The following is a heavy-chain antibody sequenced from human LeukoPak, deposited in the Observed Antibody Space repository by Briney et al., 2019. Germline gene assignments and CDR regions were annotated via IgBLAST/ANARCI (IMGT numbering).Heavy chain of an antibody. V-gene: IGHV3-30-3*01. D-gene: IGHD1-7*01. CDR2: ISKDGSDK. CDR1: GFTFSDYA. J-gene: IGHJ4*02. Sequence: QPGRSLRLSCAASGFTFSDYAMHWVRQAPGKGLEWVAVISKDGSDKYYPGSVRGRFTISRDNSKNTIYLQVDSLRAEDTAIYYCARDYWWNYDYWGQGTLVTVSS. CDR3: ARDYWWNYDY.